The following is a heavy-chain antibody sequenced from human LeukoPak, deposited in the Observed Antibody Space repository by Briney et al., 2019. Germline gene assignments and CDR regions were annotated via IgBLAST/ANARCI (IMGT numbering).Heavy chain of an antibody. J-gene: IGHJ6*03. Sequence: SVKVSCKASGGTFSSYAISWVRQAPGQGLEWMGRIIPIFVTANYAQKFQGRVTITTDESTSTAYMELSSLRSEDTAVYYCARDVTVAGTFTRQNYYYYYMDVWGKGTTVTVSS. CDR1: GGTFSSYA. V-gene: IGHV1-69*05. CDR2: IIPIFVTA. CDR3: ARDVTVAGTFTRQNYYYYYMDV. D-gene: IGHD6-19*01.